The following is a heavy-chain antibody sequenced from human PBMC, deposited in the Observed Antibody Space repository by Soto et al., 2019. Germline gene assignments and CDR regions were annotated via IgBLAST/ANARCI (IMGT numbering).Heavy chain of an antibody. CDR3: ARDLFGGYCLDY. Sequence: SETLSLTCTVSGGSINNNFWGWIRQPPGKGLEWIGYVYYDGHTDYNPSLESRVTIAVDTSKNQFSLRLTSVTAAGTAVYYCARDLFGGYCLDYWGQGALVTVSS. CDR1: GGSINNNF. D-gene: IGHD5-12*01. J-gene: IGHJ4*02. CDR2: VYYDGHT. V-gene: IGHV4-59*01.